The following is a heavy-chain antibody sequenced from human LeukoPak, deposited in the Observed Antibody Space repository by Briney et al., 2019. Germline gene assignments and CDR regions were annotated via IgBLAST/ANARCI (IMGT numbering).Heavy chain of an antibody. CDR3: AISYDFWSGYPDY. CDR2: IYYSGST. J-gene: IGHJ4*02. V-gene: IGHV4-31*03. Sequence: PSQTLSLTCTVSGGSISSGGYYWSWIRQHPGKGLEWIGYIYYSGSTNYNPSLKSRVTISVDTSKNQFSLKLSSVTAADTAVYYCAISYDFWSGYPDYWGQGTLVTVSS. CDR1: GGSISSGGYY. D-gene: IGHD3-3*01.